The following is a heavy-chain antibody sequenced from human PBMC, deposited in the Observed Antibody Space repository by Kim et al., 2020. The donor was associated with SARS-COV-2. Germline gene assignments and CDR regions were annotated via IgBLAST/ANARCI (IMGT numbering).Heavy chain of an antibody. V-gene: IGHV4-39*01. J-gene: IGHJ6*02. Sequence: SETLSLTCTVSGGSISSSSYYWGWIRQPPGKGLEWIGSIYYSGSTYYNPSLKSRVTISVDTSKNQFSLKLSSVTAADTAVYYCARHFSGSGSYSKYYYYYYGMDVWGQGTTVTVSS. CDR3: ARHFSGSGSYSKYYYYYYGMDV. CDR2: IYYSGST. D-gene: IGHD3-10*01. CDR1: GGSISSSSYY.